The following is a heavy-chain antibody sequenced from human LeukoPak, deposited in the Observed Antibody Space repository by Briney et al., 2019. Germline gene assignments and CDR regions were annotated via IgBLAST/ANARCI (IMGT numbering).Heavy chain of an antibody. D-gene: IGHD3-10*01. CDR1: GFTFSSYW. CDR3: ARALRDGSYIFDAFDI. Sequence: PGGSLRLSCAASGFTFSSYWMHWVRQAPGKGLVWVSRINTDGSSTSYADSVKGRFTISRDNAKNTVYLQMNSLGAEDTAVYYCARALRDGSYIFDAFDIWGQGTMVTVSS. CDR2: INTDGSST. V-gene: IGHV3-74*01. J-gene: IGHJ3*02.